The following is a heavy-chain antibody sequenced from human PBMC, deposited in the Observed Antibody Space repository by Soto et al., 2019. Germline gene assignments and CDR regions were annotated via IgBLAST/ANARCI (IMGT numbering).Heavy chain of an antibody. D-gene: IGHD2-2*01. CDR3: ARVGVPAVIDY. V-gene: IGHV4-31*03. J-gene: IGHJ4*02. CDR1: AASIISGNHY. CDR2: IYHSGST. Sequence: QVQLQESGPGLVTPSQTLSLTCTVSAASIISGNHYWTWVRQHPGKALEWIGYIYHSGSTYYNPSLRSRVTISVDASKYQFALKLNSVTAADTAVYYCARVGVPAVIDYWGQGTLVTVSS.